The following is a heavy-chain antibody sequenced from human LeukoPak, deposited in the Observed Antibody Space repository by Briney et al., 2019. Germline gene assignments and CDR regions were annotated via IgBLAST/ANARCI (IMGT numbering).Heavy chain of an antibody. CDR3: ARGSLRFLEWLLSAYYYYYGMDV. V-gene: IGHV1-8*01. CDR2: MNPNSGNT. D-gene: IGHD3-3*01. CDR1: GYTFTSYD. J-gene: IGHJ6*02. Sequence: ASVKVSCKASGYTFTSYDINWVRQATGQGLEWMGWMNPNSGNTGYAQKFQGRVTMTRNTSISTAYMELSSLRSEDTAVYHCARGSLRFLEWLLSAYYYYYGMDVWGQGTTVTVSS.